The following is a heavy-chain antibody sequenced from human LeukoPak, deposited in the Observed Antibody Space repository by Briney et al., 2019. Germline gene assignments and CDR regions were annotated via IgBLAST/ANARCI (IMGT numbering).Heavy chain of an antibody. V-gene: IGHV1-2*06. CDR1: GYTFTGYY. Sequence: ASVKVSCKASGYTFTGYYMHWVRQAPGQGLEWMGRINPNSGGTNYAQKFQGRVTMTRDTSISTAYMELSRLRSDDAAVYYCARGGCSGGSCYHDNWFDPWGQGTLVTVSS. CDR3: ARGGCSGGSCYHDNWFDP. CDR2: INPNSGGT. D-gene: IGHD2-15*01. J-gene: IGHJ5*02.